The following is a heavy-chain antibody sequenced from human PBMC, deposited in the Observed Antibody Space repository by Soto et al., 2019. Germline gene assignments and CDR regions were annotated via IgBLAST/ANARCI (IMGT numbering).Heavy chain of an antibody. CDR1: GFMFGDSY. D-gene: IGHD3-16*01. CDR2: ISGGGNTI. V-gene: IGHV3-11*01. Sequence: QVQLVESGGKLVKPGGSLRLSCVASGFMFGDSYMSWIRQAAGKGLEWLAYISGGGNTIQYADDVKGRFTVSRDNAQSSVFLEMNSVKAEDTGLYFCARDWGPCLDPWGQGTLVTVSS. CDR3: ARDWGPCLDP. J-gene: IGHJ5*02.